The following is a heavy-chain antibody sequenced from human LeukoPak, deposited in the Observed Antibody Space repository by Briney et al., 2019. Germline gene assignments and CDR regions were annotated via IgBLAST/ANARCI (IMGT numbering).Heavy chain of an antibody. CDR2: ITGDSKYI. CDR3: ARDFDYGDY. CDR1: GFTFSSCS. Sequence: GGPLRLSCAASGFTFSSCSMNWVRQAPGKGLEWVSSITGDSKYIYYADSVRGRFTISRDNAKNSLYLQMNSLRAEDTAVYYCARDFDYGDYWGQGTLVTVSS. J-gene: IGHJ4*02. V-gene: IGHV3-21*01.